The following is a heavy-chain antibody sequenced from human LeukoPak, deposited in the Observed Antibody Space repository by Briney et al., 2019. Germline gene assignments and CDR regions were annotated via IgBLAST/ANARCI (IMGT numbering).Heavy chain of an antibody. Sequence: SETLSLTCTVSGGSITGSYYWGWIRQTPGERLEWIGSVFYSGGTYYNPSLKSRVTTSVDTSKNQFSLKLSSVTAADTAVYYCARRDNEYVFDFWGQGTLVTVSS. J-gene: IGHJ4*02. CDR1: GGSITGSYY. CDR3: ARRDNEYVFDF. D-gene: IGHD3-16*01. V-gene: IGHV4-39*01. CDR2: VFYSGGT.